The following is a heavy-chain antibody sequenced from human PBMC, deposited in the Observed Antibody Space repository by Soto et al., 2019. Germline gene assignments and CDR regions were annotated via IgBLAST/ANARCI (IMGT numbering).Heavy chain of an antibody. D-gene: IGHD3-22*01. V-gene: IGHV4-59*01. CDR2: IYYSGST. CDR3: ARAIYYDSSGPLGY. CDR1: GGSISSYY. J-gene: IGHJ4*02. Sequence: SETLSLTCTVSGGSISSYYWSWIRQPPGKGLEWIGYIYYSGSTNYNPSLESRVTISVDTSKNQFSLKLSSVTAADTAVYYCARAIYYDSSGPLGYWGQGTLVTVSS.